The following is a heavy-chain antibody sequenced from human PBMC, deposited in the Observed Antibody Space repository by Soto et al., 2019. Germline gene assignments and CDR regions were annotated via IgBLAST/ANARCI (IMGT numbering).Heavy chain of an antibody. Sequence: SETLSLTCTVSGGSMSSYYWYWLRQPPGEGLECIGYIYYSGYTNYSPSLKSRVTMSVDTSKNHFSLKLSSVTAADTAVYYCARGDHFDSSGPFDPWGQGTLVTVSS. CDR2: IYYSGYT. J-gene: IGHJ5*02. D-gene: IGHD3-22*01. CDR3: ARGDHFDSSGPFDP. V-gene: IGHV4-59*01. CDR1: GGSMSSYY.